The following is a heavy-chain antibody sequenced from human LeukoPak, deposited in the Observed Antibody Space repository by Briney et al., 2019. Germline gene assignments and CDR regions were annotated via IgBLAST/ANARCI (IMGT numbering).Heavy chain of an antibody. J-gene: IGHJ4*02. D-gene: IGHD6-13*01. CDR1: GYTFTGYY. V-gene: IGHV1-2*02. CDR3: ARGAVEIAAAGMGDVELDY. Sequence: ASVKVSCKASGYTFTGYYMHWVRQAPGQGLEWMGWINPNSGGTNYAQKLQGRVTMTTDTSTSTAYMELRSLRSDDTAVYYCARGAVEIAAAGMGDVELDYWGQGTLVTVSS. CDR2: INPNSGGT.